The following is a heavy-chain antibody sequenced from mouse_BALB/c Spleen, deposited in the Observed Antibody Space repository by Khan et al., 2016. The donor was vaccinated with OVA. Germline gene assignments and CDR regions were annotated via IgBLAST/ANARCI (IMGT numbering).Heavy chain of an antibody. V-gene: IGHV3-2*02. J-gene: IGHJ4*01. CDR3: ARAHYYGYGTMDY. Sequence: EVQLQESGPGLVKPSQSLSLTCTVTGYSITSDYAWNWIRQLPGNILERMGNISYSGSTSYNPSLKSRISITRDTSKNQFFLQLNSVTTEATATYDCARAHYYGYGTMDYWGQGTSVTVSS. CDR2: ISYSGST. CDR1: GYSITSDYA. D-gene: IGHD1-2*01.